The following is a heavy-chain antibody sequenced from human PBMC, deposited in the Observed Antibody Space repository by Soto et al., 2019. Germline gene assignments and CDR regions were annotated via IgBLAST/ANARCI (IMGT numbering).Heavy chain of an antibody. V-gene: IGHV4-61*01. CDR2: IYYSGST. CDR3: ARTLTAYWYFDL. D-gene: IGHD7-27*01. CDR1: GGSVSSGSYY. J-gene: IGHJ2*01. Sequence: QVQLQESGPGLVKPSETLSLTCTVSGGSVSSGSYYWSWIRQPPGEGLEWIGYIYYSGSTNYNPSLKSRVTISVDTSKNQFSLKLSSVTAADTAVYYCARTLTAYWYFDLWGRGTLVTVSS.